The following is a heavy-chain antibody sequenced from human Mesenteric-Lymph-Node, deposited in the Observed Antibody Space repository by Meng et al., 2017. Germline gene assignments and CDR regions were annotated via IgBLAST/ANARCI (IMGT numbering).Heavy chain of an antibody. CDR2: IYYSGST. CDR3: ARSHYDSSGYPNY. CDR1: GGSISSYY. D-gene: IGHD3-22*01. Sequence: GSLRLSCTVSGGSISSYYWSWIRQPPGKGLEWIGYIYYSGSTNYNPSLKSRVTISVDTSKNQFSLKLSSVTAEDTAVYYCARSHYDSSGYPNYWGQGTLVTVSS. J-gene: IGHJ4*02. V-gene: IGHV4-59*01.